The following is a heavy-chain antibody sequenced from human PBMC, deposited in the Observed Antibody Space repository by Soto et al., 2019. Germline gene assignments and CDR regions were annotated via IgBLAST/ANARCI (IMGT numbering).Heavy chain of an antibody. J-gene: IGHJ6*03. CDR1: GGSISGYY. V-gene: IGHV4-59*08. CDR2: IYYSGNT. Sequence: QVQLQESGPGLVKPSETLSLTCTVSGGSISGYYWIWIRQPPGKGLEWIGYIYYSGNTNYNPSLKSRVTMSVDTSNSQFSLKLSSVTAADTAVYYCARLDSGSPNYDYYYIGVWGKGTTVTVSS. D-gene: IGHD1-26*01. CDR3: ARLDSGSPNYDYYYIGV.